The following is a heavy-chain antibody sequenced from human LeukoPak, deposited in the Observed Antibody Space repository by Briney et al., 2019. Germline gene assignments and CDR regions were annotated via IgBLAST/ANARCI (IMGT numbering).Heavy chain of an antibody. CDR1: GFTFSSYA. Sequence: GGSLRLSCAASGFTFSSYAMSWVRQAPGKGLEWVSTISSSGGTTSYVDSVKGRFTISRDNSKNTLYLQMNSLRAEDTAVYYCARAGAGRSTKSGDYWGQGTLVTVSS. V-gene: IGHV3-23*01. CDR2: ISSSGGTT. D-gene: IGHD2-2*01. J-gene: IGHJ4*02. CDR3: ARAGAGRSTKSGDY.